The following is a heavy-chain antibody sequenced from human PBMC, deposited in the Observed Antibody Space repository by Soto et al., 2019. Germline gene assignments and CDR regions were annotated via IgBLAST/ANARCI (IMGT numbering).Heavy chain of an antibody. CDR1: GGSSSSSSYC. V-gene: IGHV4-39*01. D-gene: IGHD4-17*01. J-gene: IGHJ6*02. CDR3: ATTEGVSDYYYGMDV. Sequence: PSETLSLTCTVSGGSSSSSSYCWGWIRKPPGKGLEWIGSIYYSGSTYYNPSLKSRVTISVDTSKNQFSLKLSSVTAADTAVYYCATTEGVSDYYYGMDVWGQGTTVTVSS. CDR2: IYYSGST.